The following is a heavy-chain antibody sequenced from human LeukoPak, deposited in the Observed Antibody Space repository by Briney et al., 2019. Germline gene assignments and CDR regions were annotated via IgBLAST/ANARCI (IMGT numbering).Heavy chain of an antibody. CDR1: GGSISSGGYY. V-gene: IGHV4-30-2*01. D-gene: IGHD3-22*01. CDR3: ASSYYYDSSGYPYYFDY. CDR2: IYHSGST. Sequence: PSQTLSLTCTVSGGSISSGGYYWSWIRQPPGKGLEWIGYIYHSGSTYYNPSLKSRVTISVDRSKNQFSLKLSSVTAADTAVYYCASSYYYDSSGYPYYFDYWGQGTLVTVSS. J-gene: IGHJ4*02.